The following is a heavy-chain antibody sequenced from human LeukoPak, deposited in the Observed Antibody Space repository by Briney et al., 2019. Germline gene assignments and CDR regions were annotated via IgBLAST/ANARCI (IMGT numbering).Heavy chain of an antibody. V-gene: IGHV3-21*01. Sequence: GGSLRLSCAASGFTFSSYNMNWDRQAPGKGMEWVSSISSNSSYIYYADSVKGRFTISRDNAKNSLYLQMNSLRAEDTAVYYCAREDEALDAFDIWGQGTMVTVSS. CDR3: AREDEALDAFDI. CDR1: GFTFSSYN. J-gene: IGHJ3*02. CDR2: ISSNSSYI.